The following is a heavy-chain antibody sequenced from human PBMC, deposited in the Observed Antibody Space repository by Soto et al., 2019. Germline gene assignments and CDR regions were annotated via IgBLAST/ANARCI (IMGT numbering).Heavy chain of an antibody. CDR3: ARGPYCSGGSCKRDYYYYYYMDV. Sequence: GGSLRLSCAASGFTFSSYDMHWVRQATGKGLEWVSAIGTAGDTYYPGSVKGRFTISRENAKNSLYLQMNSLRAGDTAVYYCARGPYCSGGSCKRDYYYYYYMDVWGKGTTVTVSS. V-gene: IGHV3-13*01. J-gene: IGHJ6*03. CDR2: IGTAGDT. D-gene: IGHD2-15*01. CDR1: GFTFSSYD.